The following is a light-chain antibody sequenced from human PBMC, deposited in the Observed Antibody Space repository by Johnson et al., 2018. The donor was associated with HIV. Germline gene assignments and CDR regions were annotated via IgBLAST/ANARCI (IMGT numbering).Light chain of an antibody. J-gene: IGLJ1*01. CDR3: GTWDNSLTTGAL. Sequence: SVLTQPPSVSAAPGQKVTISCSGSSSNIGNNYVSWYQQLPGTAPKLLIYENNKRPSGIPDRFSGSKSGTSATLGIAGLQTGDEADYYCGTWDNSLTTGALFGTGTKVTGL. CDR2: ENN. CDR1: SSNIGNNY. V-gene: IGLV1-51*02.